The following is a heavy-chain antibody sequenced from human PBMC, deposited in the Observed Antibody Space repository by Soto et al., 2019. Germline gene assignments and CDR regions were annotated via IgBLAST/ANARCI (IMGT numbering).Heavy chain of an antibody. D-gene: IGHD5-18*01. J-gene: IGHJ4*02. Sequence: GSLRLSCAASGFTFSIYEMNWVRQAPGKGLEWVSYISSSGSTIYYADSVKGRFTISRDNAKNSLYLQMNSLRAEDTAVYYCARAFRVDTAMVWGQGTLVTVSS. CDR1: GFTFSIYE. V-gene: IGHV3-48*03. CDR3: ARAFRVDTAMV. CDR2: ISSSGSTI.